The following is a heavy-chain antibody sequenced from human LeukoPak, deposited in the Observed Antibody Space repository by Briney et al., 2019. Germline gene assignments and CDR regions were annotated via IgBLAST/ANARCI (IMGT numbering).Heavy chain of an antibody. CDR3: AKDQTLYSSSCPDY. Sequence: GRSLRLSCAASGFTLSSYAMHWVRQAPGKGLVWVAVISYDGSNKYYADSVKGRFTISRDNSKNTLYLQMNSPRAEDTAVYYCAKDQTLYSSSCPDYWGQGTLVTVSS. CDR1: GFTLSSYA. CDR2: ISYDGSNK. J-gene: IGHJ4*02. D-gene: IGHD6-13*01. V-gene: IGHV3-30-3*01.